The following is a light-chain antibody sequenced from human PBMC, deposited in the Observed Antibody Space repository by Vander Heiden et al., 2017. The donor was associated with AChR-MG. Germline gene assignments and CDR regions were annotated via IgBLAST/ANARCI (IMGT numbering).Light chain of an antibody. V-gene: IGLV4-69*01. CDR1: SAHSRNA. J-gene: IGLJ3*02. CDR2: VNSDGSH. Sequence: QLVLTQSPSASASLGASVKLTCTLSSAHSRNAIAWLQQQPEKGPRYLMKVNSDGSHSKGNGIPDRFSGSSSGAERYLIISSLQSEDEADYYCQTWGTGIHVFGGGTKLTGL. CDR3: QTWGTGIHV.